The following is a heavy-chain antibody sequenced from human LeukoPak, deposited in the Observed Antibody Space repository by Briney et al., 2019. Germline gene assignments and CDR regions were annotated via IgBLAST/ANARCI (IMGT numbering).Heavy chain of an antibody. J-gene: IGHJ3*02. V-gene: IGHV1-69*04. D-gene: IGHD5-18*01. CDR2: IIPVLGIA. Sequence: SSVTVSCKPSVCTFSRYAISWVRQAPGQGLAWMGRIIPVLGIANYAQKFQARVTISADKSTSTAYMELSRLRSEDTAVYYGARFSDTAMANNDAFDIWGQGTMVTVSS. CDR3: ARFSDTAMANNDAFDI. CDR1: VCTFSRYA.